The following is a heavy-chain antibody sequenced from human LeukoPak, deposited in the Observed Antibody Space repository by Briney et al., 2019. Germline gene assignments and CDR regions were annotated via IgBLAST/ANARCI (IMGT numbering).Heavy chain of an antibody. CDR2: IRYDGSNK. CDR1: GFTFSSYG. J-gene: IGHJ5*02. D-gene: IGHD1-20*01. Sequence: GGSLRLSCAASGFTFSSYGMHWVRQAPGKGLEWVAFIRYDGSNKHYADSVKGRFTISRDNSKNTLYLQMNSLRAEDTAVYYCAKDKPEWYNWKNWFDPWGQGTLVTVSS. V-gene: IGHV3-30*02. CDR3: AKDKPEWYNWKNWFDP.